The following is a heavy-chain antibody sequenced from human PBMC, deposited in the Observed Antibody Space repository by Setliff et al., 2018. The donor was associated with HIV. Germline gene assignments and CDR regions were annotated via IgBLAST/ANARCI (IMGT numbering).Heavy chain of an antibody. D-gene: IGHD6-13*01. CDR2: IFDSGAS. V-gene: IGHV4-39*01. CDR3: ARSPAAEGY. CDR1: GGSISSSSLY. Sequence: KSSETLSLTCTVSGGSISSSSLYWGWIRQPPGKGLQWIGSIFDSGASYYNASLRSRVTMSVDTSKNQFSLKLRSVTAADTAVYYCARSPAAEGYWGQGTLVTVSS. J-gene: IGHJ4*02.